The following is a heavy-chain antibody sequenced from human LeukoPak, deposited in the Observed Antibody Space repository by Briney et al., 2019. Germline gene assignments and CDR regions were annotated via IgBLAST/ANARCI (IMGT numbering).Heavy chain of an antibody. CDR3: ARGSLLHFGSWYYYYGMDV. D-gene: IGHD3-3*02. J-gene: IGHJ6*02. V-gene: IGHV3-23*01. CDR1: GFTFSSYA. CDR2: ISGSGGST. Sequence: GGSLRLSCAASGFTFSSYAMSWVRQAPGKGLELVSVISGSGGSTYYADSVKGRFTISRDNSKNTLYLQMNSLRAEDTAVYYCARGSLLHFGSWYYYYGMDVWGQGTTVTVSS.